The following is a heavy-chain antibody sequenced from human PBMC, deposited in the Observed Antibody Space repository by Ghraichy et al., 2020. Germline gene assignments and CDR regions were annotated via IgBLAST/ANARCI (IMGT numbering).Heavy chain of an antibody. Sequence: SETLSLTCAISGDSVSSNGAAWNWIRQSPSRGLEWLGRTCYRSKWYNDYAVSVKSRITINPDTSKNQFSLQLNSVTPEDTAVYYCARGGRIAVVGTHFDYWGQGTLVTVSS. J-gene: IGHJ4*02. CDR2: TCYRSKWYN. CDR1: GDSVSSNGAA. CDR3: ARGGRIAVVGTHFDY. D-gene: IGHD6-19*01. V-gene: IGHV6-1*01.